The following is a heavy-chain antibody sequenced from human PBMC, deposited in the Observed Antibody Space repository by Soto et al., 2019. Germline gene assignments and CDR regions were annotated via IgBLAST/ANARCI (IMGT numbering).Heavy chain of an antibody. D-gene: IGHD1-1*01. V-gene: IGHV1-69*01. Sequence: QVQLVQSGAEVKKPGSSVKVSCKASGGTFSSYAISWVRQAPGQGLEWMGGIIPIFGTANYAQKFQGRVTITADESTSTAYMERSSLRSEDTAVYYCARTFLEPHPYWYFDLWGRGTLVTVSS. CDR1: GGTFSSYA. CDR2: IIPIFGTA. CDR3: ARTFLEPHPYWYFDL. J-gene: IGHJ2*01.